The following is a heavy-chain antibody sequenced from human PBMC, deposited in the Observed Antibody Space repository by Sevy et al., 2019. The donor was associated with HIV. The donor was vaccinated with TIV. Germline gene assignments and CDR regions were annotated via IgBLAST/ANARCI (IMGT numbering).Heavy chain of an antibody. CDR3: ARAPPVRSGDDSLNWFDP. CDR1: GGSISAYY. J-gene: IGHJ5*02. V-gene: IGHV4-59*01. D-gene: IGHD5-12*01. Sequence: SETLSLTCTVSGGSISAYYWSWIRQPPGKGLEYLGYIYYTGSTNYNPSLKSRVTISVDTSKNQFSLKLSSVTAADTAVYYCARAPPVRSGDDSLNWFDPWGQEPWSPSPQ. CDR2: IYYTGST.